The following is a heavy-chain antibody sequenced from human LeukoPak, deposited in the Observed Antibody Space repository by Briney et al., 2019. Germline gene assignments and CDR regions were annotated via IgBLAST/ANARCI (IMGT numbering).Heavy chain of an antibody. V-gene: IGHV3-11*01. J-gene: IGHJ6*03. CDR2: ISSSGSTI. CDR1: GFTFSDYY. CDR3: ARSGVAESVYYYYMDV. Sequence: GGSLRLSCAASGFTFSDYYMSWIRQAPGKGLEWVSYISSSGSTIYYADSVKGRFTISRDNAKNSLYLQMNSLRAEDTAVYYCARSGVAESVYYYYMDVWGKGTTVTVS. D-gene: IGHD2-15*01.